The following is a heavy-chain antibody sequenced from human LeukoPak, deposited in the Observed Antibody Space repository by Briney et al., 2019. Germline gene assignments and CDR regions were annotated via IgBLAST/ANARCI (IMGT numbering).Heavy chain of an antibody. CDR3: ASLPTPYCSSTSCYGGDY. D-gene: IGHD2-2*01. V-gene: IGHV3-48*04. Sequence: GGSLRLSCAASRFTFSSYSMNWVRQAPGKGLEWVSYISSSGSTIYYADSVKGRFTISRDNAKNSLYLQMNSLRAEDTAVYYCASLPTPYCSSTSCYGGDYWGQGTLVTVSS. CDR1: RFTFSSYS. CDR2: ISSSGSTI. J-gene: IGHJ4*02.